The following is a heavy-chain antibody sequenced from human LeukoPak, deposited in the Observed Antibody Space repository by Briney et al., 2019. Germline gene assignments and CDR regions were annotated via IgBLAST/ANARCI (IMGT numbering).Heavy chain of an antibody. CDR1: GFTFSNHG. Sequence: PGGSLRPSCAASGFTFSNHGMHWVRQAPGKGLEWVALIRFDGSHKYYADSVKGRFTISRDNSKSTVYLQMNSLRAEDTAVYYCSKDLTSDFGGDFDPWGQGTLVTVSS. CDR3: SKDLTSDFGGDFDP. CDR2: IRFDGSHK. D-gene: IGHD3-10*01. V-gene: IGHV3-30*02. J-gene: IGHJ5*02.